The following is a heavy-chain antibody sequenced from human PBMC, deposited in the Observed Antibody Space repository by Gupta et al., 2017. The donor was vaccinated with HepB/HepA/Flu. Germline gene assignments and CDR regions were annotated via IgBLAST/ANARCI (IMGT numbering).Heavy chain of an antibody. CDR3: ARVCCSGGTRKDAFDI. CDR1: GGSINNYY. V-gene: IGHV4-59*01. D-gene: IGHD2-15*01. CDR2: IYYSGST. Sequence: QVQLQESGPGLVKPSETLSLTCTVSGGSINNYYWSWIRQPPGKGLEWIAYIYYSGSTNYNPSLKSRVTISVDTSKNQFSLKLSSVTAADTAVYYCARVCCSGGTRKDAFDIWGQGTMVTVSS. J-gene: IGHJ3*02.